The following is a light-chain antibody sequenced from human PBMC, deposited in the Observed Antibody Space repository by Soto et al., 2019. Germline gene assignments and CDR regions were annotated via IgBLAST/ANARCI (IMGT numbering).Light chain of an antibody. J-gene: IGLJ2*01. CDR1: SSDIGNYDY. CDR3: SAFAASNTLL. V-gene: IGLV2-8*01. Sequence: QSVLTQPPSASGSLGQSVTISCTGTSSDIGNYDYVSWYQQHPGKAPKLMIYEVNKRPSGVPNRFSGSKSGNMASLTVSGLQAEDEADYHCSAFAASNTLLFGGGTKLTVL. CDR2: EVN.